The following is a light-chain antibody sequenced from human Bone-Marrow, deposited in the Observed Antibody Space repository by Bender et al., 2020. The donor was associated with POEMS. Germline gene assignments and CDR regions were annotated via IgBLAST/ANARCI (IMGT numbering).Light chain of an antibody. V-gene: IGLV3-25*03. CDR1: GLAKQF. J-gene: IGLJ1*01. Sequence: SYELTQPPSVSVSPGQTARITCSGEGLAKQFTYWYKHKSGQAPVLVIFNDSERPSRIPARFSGSSSGTTVTLTISGVQAEDEADYYCQSADSSGTYFAFGAGTKVTVL. CDR3: QSADSSGTYFA. CDR2: NDS.